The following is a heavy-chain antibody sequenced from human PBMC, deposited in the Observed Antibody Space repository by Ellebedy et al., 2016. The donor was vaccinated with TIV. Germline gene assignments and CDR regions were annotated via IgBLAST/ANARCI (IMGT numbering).Heavy chain of an antibody. CDR3: ARAFMSMFGSCSAMDV. J-gene: IGHJ6*02. D-gene: IGHD3-16*01. CDR2: ISAYNGNT. Sequence: ASVKVSCXASGYTFTSYGISWVRQAPGQGLEWMGWISAYNGNTNYAQKLQGRVTMTTDTSTSTAYMELRSLRSGDTAVYYCARAFMSMFGSCSAMDVWGQGTTVTVSS. CDR1: GYTFTSYG. V-gene: IGHV1-18*01.